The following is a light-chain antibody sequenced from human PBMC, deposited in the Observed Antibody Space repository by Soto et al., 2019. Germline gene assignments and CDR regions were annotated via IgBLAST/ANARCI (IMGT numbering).Light chain of an antibody. J-gene: IGKJ2*02. Sequence: EIVLTQSPGTLSLSPGERATLSCRASASLSTNSLAWYQQKPGQPPRLLIYAASTRHTDIPDRFTGSGSGTDFALTISRLEPEDFATYYCLQDHDYQWTFGQGTKLEI. CDR2: AAS. V-gene: IGKV3-20*01. CDR1: ASLSTNS. CDR3: LQDHDYQWT.